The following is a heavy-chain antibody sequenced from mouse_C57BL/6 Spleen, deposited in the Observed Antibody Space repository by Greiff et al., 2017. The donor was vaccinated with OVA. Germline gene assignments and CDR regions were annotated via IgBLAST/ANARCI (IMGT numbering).Heavy chain of an antibody. CDR2: IYPGDGDT. Sequence: VQRVESGAELVKPGASVKISCKASGYAFSSYWMNWVKQRPGKGLEWIGQIYPGDGDTNYNGKFKGKATLTADKSSSTAYMQLSSLTSEDSAVYFCARYYYGTYWYFDVWGTGTTVTVSS. V-gene: IGHV1-80*01. D-gene: IGHD1-1*01. CDR3: ARYYYGTYWYFDV. J-gene: IGHJ1*03. CDR1: GYAFSSYW.